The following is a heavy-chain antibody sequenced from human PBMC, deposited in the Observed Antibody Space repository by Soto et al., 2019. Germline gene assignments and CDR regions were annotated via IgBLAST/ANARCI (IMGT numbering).Heavy chain of an antibody. Sequence: QVQLVQSGAEVKKPGSSVKVSCKASGGTFSSYAISWVRQAPGQGLEWMGGIIPIFGTANDAQKLQGRVTIPAVESTSTAYMELSSLRSEDKAVYYCAKTYLGYCSGGSCSEDKSFDYWGQGTLVTVSS. V-gene: IGHV1-69*01. D-gene: IGHD2-15*01. CDR1: GGTFSSYA. J-gene: IGHJ4*02. CDR3: AKTYLGYCSGGSCSEDKSFDY. CDR2: IIPIFGTA.